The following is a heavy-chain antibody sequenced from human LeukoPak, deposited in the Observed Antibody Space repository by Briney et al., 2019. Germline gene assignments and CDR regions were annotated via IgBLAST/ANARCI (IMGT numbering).Heavy chain of an antibody. Sequence: ASVKVSCKASGGTFSSYAISWVRQAPGQGLEWMGRIIPILGIANYAQKFQDRVTITADKSTSTAYMELSSLRSEDTAVYYCARVTSGNADYWGQGTLVTVSS. CDR2: IIPILGIA. J-gene: IGHJ4*02. D-gene: IGHD4-23*01. CDR1: GGTFSSYA. CDR3: ARVTSGNADY. V-gene: IGHV1-69*04.